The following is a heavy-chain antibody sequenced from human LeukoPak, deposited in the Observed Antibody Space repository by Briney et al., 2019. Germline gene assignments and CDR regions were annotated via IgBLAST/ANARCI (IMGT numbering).Heavy chain of an antibody. Sequence: SEXLSLTCTVSGGSISSYYWSWIRQPAGKGLEWIGRIYTSGSTNYNPSLKSRVTMSVDTSKNQFSLKLSSVTAADTAVYYCARADYYDILTGYYNDAFDIWGQGTMVTVSS. CDR1: GGSISSYY. J-gene: IGHJ3*02. V-gene: IGHV4-4*07. CDR3: ARADYYDILTGYYNDAFDI. CDR2: IYTSGST. D-gene: IGHD3-9*01.